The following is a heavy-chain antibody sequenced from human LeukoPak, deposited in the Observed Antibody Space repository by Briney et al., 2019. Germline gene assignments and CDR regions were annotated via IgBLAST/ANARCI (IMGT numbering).Heavy chain of an antibody. D-gene: IGHD3-3*01. V-gene: IGHV6-1*01. CDR2: TYYRSKWYN. CDR3: ARDRPSALGVAHYYFDY. CDR1: GDSVSSNSAA. J-gene: IGHJ4*02. Sequence: SQPLSLPCAISGDSVSSNSAAWNWSRQSPSRGLEWLGRTYYRSKWYNDYAVSVKSRITINPDTSKNQFSLQLNSVTPEDTAVYYCARDRPSALGVAHYYFDYWGQGTLVAVSS.